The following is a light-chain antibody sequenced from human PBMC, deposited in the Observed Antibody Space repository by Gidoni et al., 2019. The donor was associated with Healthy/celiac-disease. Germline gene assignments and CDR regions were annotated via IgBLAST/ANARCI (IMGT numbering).Light chain of an antibody. CDR3: QQYYSYPLT. Sequence: AIRMTQSPSSLSASTGDRVTITCRASQGISSYLAWYQQKPGKAPKLLIYAASTLQSGVPSRFSGSGSGTDFTLTISCLQSEDVATYYCQQYYSYPLTFGGXTKVEIK. V-gene: IGKV1-8*01. CDR1: QGISSY. CDR2: AAS. J-gene: IGKJ4*01.